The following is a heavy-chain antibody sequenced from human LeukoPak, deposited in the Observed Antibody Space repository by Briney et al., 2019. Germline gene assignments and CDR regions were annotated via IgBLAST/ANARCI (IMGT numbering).Heavy chain of an antibody. Sequence: GGSLRLSCAASGFTFSDYYMSWIRQAPGKGLEWVSYISSSGSTIYYADSVKGRFTISRDNAKNSLYLQMNSLRAEDTAVYFCAKGHSSVWNTFLAYWGQGTLVTGSS. V-gene: IGHV3-11*04. CDR2: ISSSGSTI. CDR1: GFTFSDYY. D-gene: IGHD6-19*01. CDR3: AKGHSSVWNTFLAY. J-gene: IGHJ4*02.